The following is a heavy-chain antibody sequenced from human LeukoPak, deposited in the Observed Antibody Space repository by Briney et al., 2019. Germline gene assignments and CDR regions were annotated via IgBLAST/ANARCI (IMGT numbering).Heavy chain of an antibody. Sequence: SQTLSLTCAISGDSVSSTAWNWIRQSPSRGLEWLGRTYYRSKWYNDYAVSVKSRIAINPDTSKNQFSLQLNSVTPEDTAVYYCARGGRGYCTSSSCYFDYWGQGTLVTVSS. CDR1: GDSVSSTA. J-gene: IGHJ4*02. V-gene: IGHV6-1*01. CDR3: ARGGRGYCTSSSCYFDY. CDR2: TYYRSKWYN. D-gene: IGHD2-2*01.